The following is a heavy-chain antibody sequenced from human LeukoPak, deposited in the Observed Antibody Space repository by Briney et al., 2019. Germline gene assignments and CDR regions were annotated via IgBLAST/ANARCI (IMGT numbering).Heavy chain of an antibody. V-gene: IGHV4-34*01. CDR2: INHSGST. D-gene: IGHD3-3*01. CDR1: GGSFSGYY. CDR3: ARIDFWSGYYWDY. J-gene: IGHJ4*02. Sequence: PSETLSLTCAVYGGSFSGYYWSWIRQPPGKGLEWIGEINHSGSTNYNPSLKSRVTISVDTSKNQFSLKLSSVTAADTAVYYCARIDFWSGYYWDYWGQGTLVTVSS.